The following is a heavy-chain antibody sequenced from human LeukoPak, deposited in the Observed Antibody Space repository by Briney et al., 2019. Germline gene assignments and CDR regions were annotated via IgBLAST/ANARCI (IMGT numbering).Heavy chain of an antibody. CDR1: GYSFTSYW. D-gene: IGHD6-19*01. V-gene: IGHV5-51*01. Sequence: GESLKISCKGSGYSFTSYWIGWVRQMPGKGLEWMGIIYPGDSDTRYSPSFQGQVTISADKSTSTAYLQWSSLKASDTAMYYCARHPYGYSSGWSHPFDYWGQGTLVTVSS. CDR3: ARHPYGYSSGWSHPFDY. J-gene: IGHJ4*02. CDR2: IYPGDSDT.